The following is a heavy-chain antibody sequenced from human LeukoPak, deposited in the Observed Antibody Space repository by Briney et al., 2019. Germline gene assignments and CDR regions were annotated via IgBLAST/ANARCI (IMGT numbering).Heavy chain of an antibody. CDR3: ARDLTTDFDY. Sequence: PGGSLRLSCVASGFIFSNYWMSWVRQVPGKGLEWVANMKQDGRGKYLVDSVKGRFTISRDNAKNSLYLQMNSLRAEDTAVYYCARDLTTDFDYWGQGTLVTVSS. CDR2: MKQDGRGK. CDR1: GFIFSNYW. D-gene: IGHD4/OR15-4a*01. V-gene: IGHV3-7*01. J-gene: IGHJ4*02.